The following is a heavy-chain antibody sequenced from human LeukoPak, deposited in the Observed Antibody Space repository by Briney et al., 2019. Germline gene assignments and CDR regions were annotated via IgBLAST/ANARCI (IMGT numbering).Heavy chain of an antibody. CDR1: GGSFSGYY. Sequence: PSETLSLTCAVYGGSFSGYYWSWIRQPPGKGLEWIGEINHSGSTNYNPSLKSRVTISVDTSKNQFSLKLSSVTAADTAVYYCARLPTVTTSALGYYYYGMDVWGQGTTVTVSS. J-gene: IGHJ6*02. V-gene: IGHV4-34*01. D-gene: IGHD4-11*01. CDR2: INHSGST. CDR3: ARLPTVTTSALGYYYYGMDV.